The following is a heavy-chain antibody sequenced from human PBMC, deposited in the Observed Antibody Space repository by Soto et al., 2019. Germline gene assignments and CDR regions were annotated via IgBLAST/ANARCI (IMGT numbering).Heavy chain of an antibody. D-gene: IGHD3-22*01. Sequence: ASVKVSCKASGYTFTGYYMHWVRQAPGQGLEWMGWINPNSGGTNYAQKFQGRVTMTRDTSISTAYMELSRLRSDDTAVYYCARAYYYDSFYWFDPWGQGTLVNVSS. CDR3: ARAYYYDSFYWFDP. CDR2: INPNSGGT. V-gene: IGHV1-2*02. J-gene: IGHJ5*02. CDR1: GYTFTGYY.